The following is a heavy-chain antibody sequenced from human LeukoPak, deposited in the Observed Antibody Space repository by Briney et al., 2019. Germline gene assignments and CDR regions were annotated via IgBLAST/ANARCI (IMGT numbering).Heavy chain of an antibody. CDR2: INAANGDT. J-gene: IGHJ5*01. Sequence: ASVKVSCKASGYIFTNHAMHWVRQAPGQGLEWMGWINAANGDTKYSQKFQGRVTITRDTSANIVYVELSSLISEDTAVYYCARPRAGSPGNWFDSWGQGTLVTVSS. CDR3: ARPRAGSPGNWFDS. V-gene: IGHV1-3*01. D-gene: IGHD6-13*01. CDR1: GYIFTNHA.